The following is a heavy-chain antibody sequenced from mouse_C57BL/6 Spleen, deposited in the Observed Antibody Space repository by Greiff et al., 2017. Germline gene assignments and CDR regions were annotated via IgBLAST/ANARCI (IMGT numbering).Heavy chain of an antibody. CDR1: GYTFTSYW. CDR3: ARRVALVYAMDY. J-gene: IGHJ4*01. D-gene: IGHD1-1*02. Sequence: VQLQQPGAELVMPGASVKLSCKASGYTFTSYWMHWVKQRPGQGLEWIGEIDPSDSYTNYNQKFKGKSTLTVDKSSSTAYMQLSSLTSEESAVYYCARRVALVYAMDYWGKGTSVTVSS. CDR2: IDPSDSYT. V-gene: IGHV1-69*01.